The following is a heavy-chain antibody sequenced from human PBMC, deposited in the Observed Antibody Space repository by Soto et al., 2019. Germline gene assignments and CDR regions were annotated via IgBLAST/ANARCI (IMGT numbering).Heavy chain of an antibody. CDR2: IIPIFGTA. V-gene: IGHV1-69*01. CDR3: AGTEKLVQDGPYNWFDP. J-gene: IGHJ5*02. CDR1: GGTFSSYA. D-gene: IGHD6-13*01. Sequence: QVQLVQSGAEVKKPGSSVKVSCKASGGTFSSYAISWVRQAPGQGLEWMGGIIPIFGTANYAQKFQGRVTITADESTSTAYMELSSLRSEDTAVYYCAGTEKLVQDGPYNWFDPWGQGTLVTVSS.